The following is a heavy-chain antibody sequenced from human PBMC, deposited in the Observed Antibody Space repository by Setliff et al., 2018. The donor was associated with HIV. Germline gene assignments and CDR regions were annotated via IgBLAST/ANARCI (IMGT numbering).Heavy chain of an antibody. D-gene: IGHD6-13*01. CDR2: VSYSGST. V-gene: IGHV4-39*01. J-gene: IGHJ5*02. CDR1: GGSISSFSCY. Sequence: SETLSLTCNVSGGSISSFSCYWTWIRQSPGKGLEWIGSVSYSGSTYYNPSLKSRVTISVDTSKNQFSLRLSSVTAADTAVYYCARLRGSSTWYTGNWFDPWGQGTLVTVSS. CDR3: ARLRGSSTWYTGNWFDP.